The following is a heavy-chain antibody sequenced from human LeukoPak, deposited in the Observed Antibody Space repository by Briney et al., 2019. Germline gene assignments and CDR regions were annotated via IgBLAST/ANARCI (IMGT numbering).Heavy chain of an antibody. V-gene: IGHV3-21*01. D-gene: IGHD2-15*01. Sequence: GGSLRLSCAASGFTFSNYNMNWVRQAPGKGLEWVSSISSSSNKKRYADSVKGRFTISRDNGNNSLYLQMNSLRAEDTAIYYCASTFPYCGGGSCALGGQGTLVTVSS. J-gene: IGHJ4*02. CDR2: ISSSSNKK. CDR1: GFTFSNYN. CDR3: ASTFPYCGGGSCAL.